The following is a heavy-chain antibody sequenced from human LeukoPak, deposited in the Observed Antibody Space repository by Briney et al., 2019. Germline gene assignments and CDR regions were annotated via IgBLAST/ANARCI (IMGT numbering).Heavy chain of an antibody. D-gene: IGHD2-2*02. V-gene: IGHV3-53*01. CDR1: GFTVSSNY. J-gene: IGHJ6*02. CDR2: IYSGGTT. CDR3: AREDCSSTSCYNYYGMDV. Sequence: GGSLRLSCAASGFTVSSNYMTWVRQAPGKGLEWVSVIYSGGTTYYADSVKGRFTISRDNSKNTLYLQMYSLRAEDTAVYYCAREDCSSTSCYNYYGMDVWGQGTTVTVSS.